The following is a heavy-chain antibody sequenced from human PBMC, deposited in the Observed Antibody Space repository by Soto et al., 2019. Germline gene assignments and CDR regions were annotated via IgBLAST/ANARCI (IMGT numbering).Heavy chain of an antibody. V-gene: IGHV4-31*03. CDR3: ARGITMVRGVIHTPYFDY. D-gene: IGHD3-10*01. J-gene: IGHJ4*02. CDR2: IYNSGST. Sequence: QVQLQESGPGLVKPSQTLSLTCTVSGGSINSGGYYWSWIRQHPVKGLEWIGYIYNSGSTYYNPSLKGRVTISVDTSKNQFSLKLSSVTAADTAVYCCARGITMVRGVIHTPYFDYWGQGHLVTVSS. CDR1: GGSINSGGYY.